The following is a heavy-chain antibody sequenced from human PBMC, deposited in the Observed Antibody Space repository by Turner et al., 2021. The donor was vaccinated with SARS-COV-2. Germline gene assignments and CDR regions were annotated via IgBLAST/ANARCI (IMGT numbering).Heavy chain of an antibody. D-gene: IGHD2-2*02. Sequence: QVQLEESGPGLVKPSETLSLTCTVSGGTISGSTYHWGWIRQPPGKGLEWIGSIYYSGTTYYNPSLNSRVTISVDTSKNQFSLKLTSVTAIDTAVYYCARRRGRDGYTRNWYFDLWGRGTLVTVSS. J-gene: IGHJ2*01. CDR1: GGTISGSTYH. CDR2: IYYSGTT. CDR3: ARRRGRDGYTRNWYFDL. V-gene: IGHV4-39*01.